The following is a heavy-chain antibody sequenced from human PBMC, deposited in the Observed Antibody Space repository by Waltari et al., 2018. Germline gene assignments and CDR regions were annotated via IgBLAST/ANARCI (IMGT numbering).Heavy chain of an antibody. CDR1: GGSISSGGYS. CDR2: IYHSVGT. CDR3: AGGGVKLYYDYMDG. V-gene: IGHV4-30-2*01. J-gene: IGHJ6*03. D-gene: IGHD2-21*01. Sequence: QLQLQESGSGLVTPSQTLSLTCAVSGGSISSGGYSWSWIRQPPGKGLEWIGYIYHSVGTCHQPSLKGRVTISVDRSKNQFSLKLSAVTAADTAVYYGAGGGVKLYYDYMDGWGKGTTVTVSS.